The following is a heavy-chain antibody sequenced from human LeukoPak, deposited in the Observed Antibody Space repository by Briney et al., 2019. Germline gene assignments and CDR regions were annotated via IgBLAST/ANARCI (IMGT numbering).Heavy chain of an antibody. V-gene: IGHV1-69*06. J-gene: IGHJ4*02. D-gene: IGHD3-22*01. CDR1: GGTFSRYT. CDR3: ATDASIYDSRGYYYLW. Sequence: SVKVSCKASGGTFSRYTISWVRQAPGQGLEWMGGIIPMFGRANYAQKFQGRLTITADKSSTTAYMELSGLRSEDTAVYYCATDASIYDSRGYYYLWWGQGTLVTVSS. CDR2: IIPMFGRA.